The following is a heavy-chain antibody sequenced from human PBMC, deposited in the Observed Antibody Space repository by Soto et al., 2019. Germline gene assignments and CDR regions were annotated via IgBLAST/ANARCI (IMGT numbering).Heavy chain of an antibody. CDR3: AKDWLVDTDNWLDP. V-gene: IGHV3-23*01. Sequence: PGGSLRLSCAASGFTFSSYAMSWVRQAPGKGLEWVSAISGSGGSTYYADSVKGRFTISRDNSKNTLYLQMNSLRAEDTAVYYCAKDWLVDTDNWLDPWGQGTLVTVSS. D-gene: IGHD6-19*01. CDR1: GFTFSSYA. J-gene: IGHJ5*02. CDR2: ISGSGGST.